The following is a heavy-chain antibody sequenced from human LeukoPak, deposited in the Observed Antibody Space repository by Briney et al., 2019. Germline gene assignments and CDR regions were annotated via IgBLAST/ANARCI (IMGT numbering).Heavy chain of an antibody. CDR3: ARGFYDSSGYSFYGMDV. D-gene: IGHD3-22*01. CDR2: VYSGGTT. V-gene: IGHV3-66*01. CDR1: GFTFSSYA. Sequence: PGGSLRLSCAASGFTFSSYAMSWVRQAPGKGLEWVSVVYSGGTTYYADSVKGRFTISRDNSKNTLYLQMNSLRAEDTAVYYCARGFYDSSGYSFYGMDVWGQGTTVTVSS. J-gene: IGHJ6*02.